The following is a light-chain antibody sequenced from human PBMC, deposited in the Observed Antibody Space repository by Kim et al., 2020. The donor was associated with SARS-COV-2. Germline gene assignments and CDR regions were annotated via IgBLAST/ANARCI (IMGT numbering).Light chain of an antibody. CDR1: SSNLGAGYE. J-gene: IGLJ1*01. V-gene: IGLV1-40*01. CDR2: GNS. CDR3: QSYDSSLSGSGV. Sequence: VTISCTGSSSNLGAGYEVHWYQQLPGTAPKLLIYGNSNRPSGVPDRFSGSKSGTSASLAITGLQAEDEADYYCQSYDSSLSGSGVFGTGTKVTVL.